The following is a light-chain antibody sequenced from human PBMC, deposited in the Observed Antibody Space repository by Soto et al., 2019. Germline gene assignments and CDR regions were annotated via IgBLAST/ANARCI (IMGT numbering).Light chain of an antibody. CDR1: QSISSN. J-gene: IGKJ2*01. V-gene: IGKV3-15*01. CDR2: GAS. CDR3: QQYNSWPPYT. Sequence: EIVMTQSPATLSVSLGERATLSCRASQSISSNLAWYQQKPGQAPRLLIYGASTRATGIPARFSGSGSGTEFTLTISSLQSEDFAVYYCQQYNSWPPYTFGQGTKLEIK.